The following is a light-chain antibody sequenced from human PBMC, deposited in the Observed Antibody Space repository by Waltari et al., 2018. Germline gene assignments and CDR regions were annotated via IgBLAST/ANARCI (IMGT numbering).Light chain of an antibody. J-gene: IGKJ4*01. CDR3: MQGIHWRS. CDR2: KVY. V-gene: IGKV2-30*01. Sequence: LLTQSPPSLPVTLGQPASISCRPSVSLASSYGNTDLSWYHQRPGHPPRRLIYKVYNRDTGVPDRFSGSGSGTDFTLKISRVEAGDVGVYYCMQGIHWRSFGGGTRVEIK. CDR1: VSLASSYGNTD.